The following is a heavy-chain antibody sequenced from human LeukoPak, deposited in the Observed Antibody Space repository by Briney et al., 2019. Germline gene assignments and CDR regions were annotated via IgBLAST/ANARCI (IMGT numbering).Heavy chain of an antibody. CDR1: GFTFATYA. V-gene: IGHV3-43*02. Sequence: GGSLRLSCAASGFTFATYAMHWVRQAPGKGLEYVSLIFGDGETTHYADSVKGRFTISRDNSKNSLYLQMNNLKTDDTAFYYCAQDWWGSYLSWGRGTLVTVSS. D-gene: IGHD1-26*01. CDR3: AQDWWGSYLS. J-gene: IGHJ4*02. CDR2: IFGDGETT.